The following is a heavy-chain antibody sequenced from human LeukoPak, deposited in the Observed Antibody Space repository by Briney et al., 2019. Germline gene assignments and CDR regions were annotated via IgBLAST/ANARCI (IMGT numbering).Heavy chain of an antibody. CDR1: GFTFDDYA. V-gene: IGHV3-9*01. Sequence: GGSLRLSCAASGFTFDDYAMHWVRQAPGKGLEWVAGISWNSGIISFADSVKGRFAISRDNSKNTLYLQMNSLRAEDTAVYYCARDKEDYWGQGTLVTVSS. CDR3: ARDKEDY. CDR2: ISWNSGII. J-gene: IGHJ4*02.